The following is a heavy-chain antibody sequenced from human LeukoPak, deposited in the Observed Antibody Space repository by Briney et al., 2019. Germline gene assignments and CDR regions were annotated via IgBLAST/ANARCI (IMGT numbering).Heavy chain of an antibody. Sequence: PGGSLRLSCAASGFTFSSYAMSWVRQAPGKGLEWVSAISGSGGSTYYADSVKGRFTISRDNSKNTLYLQMNSLRAEDTAVYYCTKDKEGSSGYYYWGQGTLVTVSS. D-gene: IGHD3-22*01. CDR2: ISGSGGST. CDR3: TKDKEGSSGYYY. V-gene: IGHV3-23*01. CDR1: GFTFSSYA. J-gene: IGHJ4*02.